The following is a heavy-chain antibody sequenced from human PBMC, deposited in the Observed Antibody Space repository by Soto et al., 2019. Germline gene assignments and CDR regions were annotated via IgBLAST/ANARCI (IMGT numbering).Heavy chain of an antibody. CDR2: ISYDGSNK. J-gene: IGHJ6*02. Sequence: QVQLVESGGGVVQPGRSLRLSCAASGFTFSSYGMHWVRQAPGTGLEWVAVISYDGSNKYYADSVKGRFTISRDNSTKTLYLQMNSLRAEDTAVYYCAKDRGSWVIVGYYGMDVWGQGTTVTVSS. CDR1: GFTFSSYG. D-gene: IGHD2-21*01. V-gene: IGHV3-30*18. CDR3: AKDRGSWVIVGYYGMDV.